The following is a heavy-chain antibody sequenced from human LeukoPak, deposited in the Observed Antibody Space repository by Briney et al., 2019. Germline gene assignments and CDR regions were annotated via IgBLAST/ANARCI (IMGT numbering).Heavy chain of an antibody. V-gene: IGHV1-69*13. CDR2: IIPIFGTA. Sequence: ASVKVSCKASGGTFSSYAISWVRQAPGQGLEWMGGIIPIFGTANYAQKFQGRVTITADESTSTAYMELSSLRSEDTAVYYCARREDCSSTSCYRSWFDPWGQGTLVTVSS. CDR3: ARREDCSSTSCYRSWFDP. J-gene: IGHJ5*02. D-gene: IGHD2-2*01. CDR1: GGTFSSYA.